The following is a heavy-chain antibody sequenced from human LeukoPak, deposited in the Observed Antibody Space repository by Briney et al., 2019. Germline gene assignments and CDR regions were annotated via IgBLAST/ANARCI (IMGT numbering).Heavy chain of an antibody. D-gene: IGHD3-3*01. J-gene: IGHJ4*02. Sequence: PSETLSLTCTVSGGSISSGGYYWSWIRQHPGKGLEWIGYIYYSGSTNYNPSLKSRVTISVDTSKNQLSLKLSSVTAADTAVYYCARVSITIFGVVNYFDYWGQGTLVTVSS. CDR1: GGSISSGGYY. CDR2: IYYSGST. CDR3: ARVSITIFGVVNYFDY. V-gene: IGHV4-61*08.